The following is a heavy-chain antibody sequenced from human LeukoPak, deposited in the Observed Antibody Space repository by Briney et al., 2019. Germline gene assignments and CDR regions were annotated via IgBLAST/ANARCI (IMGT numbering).Heavy chain of an antibody. CDR1: GGTFSSYA. J-gene: IGHJ2*01. CDR2: IIPILGIA. V-gene: IGHV1-69*04. Sequence: SVKVSCKASGGTFSSYAISWVRQAPGQGLEWMGRIIPILGIANYAQKFQGRVTITADKSTSTACMELSSLRSEDTAVYYCARKGAGPDWYFDLWGRGTLVTVSS. D-gene: IGHD3-16*01. CDR3: ARKGAGPDWYFDL.